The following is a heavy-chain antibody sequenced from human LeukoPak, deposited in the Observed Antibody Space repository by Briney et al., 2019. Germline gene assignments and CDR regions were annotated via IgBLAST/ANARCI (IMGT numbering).Heavy chain of an antibody. CDR2: IYWDDEK. CDR1: GFSLRTNGVG. Sequence: SGPTLVKPTQTLTLTCTFSGFSLRTNGVGVGWIRQPPGKALEGLALIYWDDEKRYSPSLRTRLTITKDTSKRQVVLTMTNMDPVDTATYYCAHLYFYNSGGYSRAFDYWGQGTQVSVCS. D-gene: IGHD3-22*01. V-gene: IGHV2-5*02. J-gene: IGHJ4*02. CDR3: AHLYFYNSGGYSRAFDY.